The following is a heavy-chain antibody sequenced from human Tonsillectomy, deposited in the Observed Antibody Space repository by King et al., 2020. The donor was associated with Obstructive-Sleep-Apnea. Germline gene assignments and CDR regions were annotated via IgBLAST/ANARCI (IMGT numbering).Heavy chain of an antibody. CDR3: ARLAYCGADCLGYFHQ. V-gene: IGHV5-51*01. J-gene: IGHJ1*01. CDR2: IYPGDSDT. D-gene: IGHD2-21*02. CDR1: GYSFTSYW. Sequence: QLVQSGAEMKKPGESLKSSCKGSGYSFTSYWIGWVRQMPGKDLEWMGIIYPGDSDTRYSPSFEGQVTISADKSISTAYLQWRGLKASDTAMYYCARLAYCGADCLGYFHQWGQGTLVTVSS.